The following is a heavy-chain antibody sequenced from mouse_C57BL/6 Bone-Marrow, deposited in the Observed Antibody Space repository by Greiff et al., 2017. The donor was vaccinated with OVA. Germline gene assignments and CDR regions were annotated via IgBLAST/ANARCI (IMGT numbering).Heavy chain of an antibody. CDR3: ARHGDNGSFFDY. CDR2: ISSGGSYP. D-gene: IGHD1-1*01. V-gene: IGHV5-6*02. Sequence: EVKLVESGGDLVKPGGSLKLSCAASGFSFSSYGMSWVSQTPDKRLEWVATISSGGSYPYYPDSVKGRFTISRDNAKNTLYLQMSSLKAEDTARYYCARHGDNGSFFDYWGQGTTLTVSS. J-gene: IGHJ2*01. CDR1: GFSFSSYG.